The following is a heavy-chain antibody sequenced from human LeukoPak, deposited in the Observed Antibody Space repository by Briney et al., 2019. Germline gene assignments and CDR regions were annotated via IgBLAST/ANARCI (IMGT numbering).Heavy chain of an antibody. CDR3: ASDSSGYSDY. Sequence: SETLSLTCTVSGGSISSSSYYWGWIRQPPGKGLEWIGSIYYSGSTDYNPSLKSRVTMSVDTSKNQFSLKLSSVTAADTAVYYCASDSSGYSDYWGQGTLVTVSS. CDR2: IYYSGST. CDR1: GGSISSSSYY. J-gene: IGHJ4*02. D-gene: IGHD3-22*01. V-gene: IGHV4-39*07.